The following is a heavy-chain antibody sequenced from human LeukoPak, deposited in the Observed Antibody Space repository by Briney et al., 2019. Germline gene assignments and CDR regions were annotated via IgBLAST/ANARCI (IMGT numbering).Heavy chain of an antibody. CDR2: IYSSGSI. D-gene: IGHD3-16*01. V-gene: IGHV4-4*09. Sequence: SETLSLTCTVSGGSISNYYWSWIRQPPGKGLEWIGYIYSSGSINYNPSLKSRVTISVDTSKNQFSLKLTSVTAADTAVYYCARSGTYYGTYMDVWGKGTTVTVSS. J-gene: IGHJ6*03. CDR3: ARSGTYYGTYMDV. CDR1: GGSISNYY.